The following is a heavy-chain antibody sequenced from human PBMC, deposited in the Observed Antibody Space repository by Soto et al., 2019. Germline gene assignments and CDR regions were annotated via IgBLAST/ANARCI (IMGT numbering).Heavy chain of an antibody. V-gene: IGHV1-69*13. CDR1: GGTFSSYA. J-gene: IGHJ6*02. D-gene: IGHD2-21*01. CDR2: IIPIFGTA. Sequence: SVKVSCKASGGTFSSYAISWVRQAPGQGLEWMGGIIPIFGTANYAQKFQGRVTITADESTSTAYMELSSLRSEDTAVYYCARGRYWGENYYYGMDVWGQGTTVTVSS. CDR3: ARGRYWGENYYYGMDV.